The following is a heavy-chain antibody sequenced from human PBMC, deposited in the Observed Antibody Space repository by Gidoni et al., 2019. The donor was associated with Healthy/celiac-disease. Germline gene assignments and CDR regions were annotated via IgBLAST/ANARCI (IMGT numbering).Heavy chain of an antibody. V-gene: IGHV4-31*01. CDR3: ATQRGYGDYVFDY. CDR1: GGSISSGGYH. J-gene: IGHJ4*02. CDR2: IYYSGST. Sequence: QVQLQESGPGLVKPSQTLSLTCPVSGGSISSGGYHGSWIRQHPGKGLEWIGYIYYSGSTYYNPSLKRLVTIAVDTSKNQFSLKLSSVTAADTAVYYCATQRGYGDYVFDYWGQGTLVTVSS. D-gene: IGHD4-17*01.